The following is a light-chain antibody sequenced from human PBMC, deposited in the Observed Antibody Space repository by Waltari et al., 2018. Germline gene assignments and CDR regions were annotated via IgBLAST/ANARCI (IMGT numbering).Light chain of an antibody. CDR1: QGITNH. V-gene: IGKV1-27*01. J-gene: IGKJ4*01. Sequence: DIQMTQSPSSLSASVGDRVTLTCRASQGITNHLAWYQQKPGKVPKLLIYAASTLQSGVPSRFSGSGSGTDFTLTISSLQPEDVATYYCQKYNSAPLAFGGGTKVEIK. CDR2: AAS. CDR3: QKYNSAPLA.